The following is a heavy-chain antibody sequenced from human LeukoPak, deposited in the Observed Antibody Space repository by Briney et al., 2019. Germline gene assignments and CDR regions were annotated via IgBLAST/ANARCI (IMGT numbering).Heavy chain of an antibody. CDR2: ISHSGGS. D-gene: IGHD3-10*01. CDR3: ARAIPDAGDYYYYAMDV. CDR1: GRSLSSGDYY. V-gene: IGHV4-30-4*01. J-gene: IGHJ6*02. Sequence: PQSLSPTSPVYGRSLSSGDYYWSWIRETPGKGLEGIGYISHSGGSYYYPPLQSRPTTSVDTSKNQLSLKLSSVTAADTAVYYCARAIPDAGDYYYYAMDVWGQGTTVTVSS.